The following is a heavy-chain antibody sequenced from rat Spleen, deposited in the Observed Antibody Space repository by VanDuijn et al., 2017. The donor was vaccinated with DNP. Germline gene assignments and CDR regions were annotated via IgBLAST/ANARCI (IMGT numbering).Heavy chain of an antibody. CDR2: ITSGSGST. Sequence: EVQLVESGGDLVQPGRSLELSCVASGFTFSYYWMAWIRQVPGKGLEWIASITSGSGSTSYLDSVRGRFTISRDDAKDTLSLQMNSLRSEDTATYYCARVGDLHDGGDGDVLDVWGQGTSVTVSS. D-gene: IGHD1-12*02. V-gene: IGHV5-31*01. CDR3: ARVGDLHDGGDGDVLDV. J-gene: IGHJ4*01. CDR1: GFTFSYYW.